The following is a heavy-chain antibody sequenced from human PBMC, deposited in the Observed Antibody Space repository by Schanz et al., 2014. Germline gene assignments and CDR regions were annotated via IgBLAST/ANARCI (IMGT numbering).Heavy chain of an antibody. CDR1: GYTFTSYS. V-gene: IGHV1-18*04. D-gene: IGHD5-18*01. CDR3: TRGGYSYALSAFDI. CDR2: ISAYNGNT. J-gene: IGHJ3*02. Sequence: QVQLVQSWAEVKGPGASVKVSCKASGYTFTSYSMHWVRQAPGQGLEWMGWISAYNGNTNYAQKLQGRVTMTTDTSTGTAYMELRSLRSDDTALYYCTRGGYSYALSAFDIWGQGTMVTVSS.